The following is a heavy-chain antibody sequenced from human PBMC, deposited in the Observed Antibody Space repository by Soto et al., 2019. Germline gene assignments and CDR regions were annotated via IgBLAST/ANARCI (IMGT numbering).Heavy chain of an antibody. Sequence: EVQLVESGGGLVQPGGSLRLSCAASGFPFINYWMHWVRQAPGKGLMWVSCINLDGGLTTYADSVEGRFTISRDNAKNTLDLEMNSQRAEEEAVYDCVRDRTSGWYRVFDYWGQGTLVTASS. J-gene: IGHJ4*02. CDR3: VRDRTSGWYRVFDY. D-gene: IGHD6-19*01. V-gene: IGHV3-74*01. CDR1: GFPFINYW. CDR2: INLDGGLT.